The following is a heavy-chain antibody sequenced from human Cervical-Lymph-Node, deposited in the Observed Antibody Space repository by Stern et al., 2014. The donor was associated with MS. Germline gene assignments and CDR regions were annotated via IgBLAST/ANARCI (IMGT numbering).Heavy chain of an antibody. V-gene: IGHV1-2*06. CDR1: GYNFTSYY. Sequence: QVQLVQSGAEVKKPGASVKVSCRTSGYNFTSYYIHWVRQAPGKGLEWMGRLNPGSGATDLAQSFQDRVTMTRDTSISTAYMELTRLTSDDTAVYYCARSITVTPLEYWGPGSLVAVSS. D-gene: IGHD4-17*01. J-gene: IGHJ4*02. CDR3: ARSITVTPLEY. CDR2: LNPGSGAT.